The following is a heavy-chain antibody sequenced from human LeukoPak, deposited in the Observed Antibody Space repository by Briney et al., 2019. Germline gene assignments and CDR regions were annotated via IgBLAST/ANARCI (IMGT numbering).Heavy chain of an antibody. D-gene: IGHD4-17*01. CDR2: TSSSTSYI. J-gene: IGHJ4*02. V-gene: IGHV3-21*01. CDR1: GFTFSSYS. CDR3: ARAGGSTVSHSDY. Sequence: GGSLRLSCAASGFTFSSYSMNWIRQAPGKGLEWVSSTSSSTSYIYYADSVKGRFTISKDNAKNSLYLQMNSLRAEDTAVYYCARAGGSTVSHSDYWGQGTLVTVSS.